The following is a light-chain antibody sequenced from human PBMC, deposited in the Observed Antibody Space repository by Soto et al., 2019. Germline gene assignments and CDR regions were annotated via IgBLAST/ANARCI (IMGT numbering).Light chain of an antibody. Sequence: SYELTQPPSVSVAPGKTARITCGGNNIGSKSVHWYQQKPGQAPVLVIYYDSDRPSGIPERFSGSNSGNTATLTISRVEAGDEADYYCQLWNSSSDQYVVFGGGTMLTV. CDR1: NIGSKS. V-gene: IGLV3-21*04. CDR3: QLWNSSSDQYVV. J-gene: IGLJ2*01. CDR2: YDS.